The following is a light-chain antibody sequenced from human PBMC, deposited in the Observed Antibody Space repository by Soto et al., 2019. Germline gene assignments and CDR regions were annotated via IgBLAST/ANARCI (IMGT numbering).Light chain of an antibody. V-gene: IGKV1D-12*01. Sequence: DIQMTQSPSSVSASVGDRVTITCRASQGINNWLAWYQQKPGKAPKLLIYTTSSLQSGVPSRFSGSGSGTDFTITISSLQPEDSDTYYCQKANSFPLTFGGGTKVEIK. CDR2: TTS. CDR3: QKANSFPLT. J-gene: IGKJ4*01. CDR1: QGINNW.